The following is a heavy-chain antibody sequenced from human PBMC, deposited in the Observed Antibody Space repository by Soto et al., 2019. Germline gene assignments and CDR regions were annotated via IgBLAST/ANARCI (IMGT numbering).Heavy chain of an antibody. V-gene: IGHV1-2*04. J-gene: IGHJ4*02. CDR3: ARGLESKYYIWSGGLDY. CDR2: INPRSGDT. D-gene: IGHD3-3*01. CDR1: GYNLTDYY. Sequence: QVQLVQSGAEMKKPGASVKVSCKASGYNLTDYYLHWVRQAPGQGLEWVGWINPRSGDTNYAKNFQGWVAMTRDTSIRTAFMELKRLRSGDTAMYYCARGLESKYYIWSGGLDYWGQGALVTVSS.